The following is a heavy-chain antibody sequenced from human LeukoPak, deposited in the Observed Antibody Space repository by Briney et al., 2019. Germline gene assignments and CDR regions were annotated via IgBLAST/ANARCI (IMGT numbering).Heavy chain of an antibody. J-gene: IGHJ4*02. CDR1: GFTFSNYR. CDR3: ARDRRSDYGDTPPFDY. V-gene: IGHV3-21*01. D-gene: IGHD4-17*01. CDR2: ISSTSSYI. Sequence: GESLKISCAASGFTFSNYRMNWVRQAPGKGLEWVSSISSTSSYIYYADSVKGRFTISRENTKNSLYLQMNSLRAEDTAVYYCARDRRSDYGDTPPFDYWGQGTLVTVSS.